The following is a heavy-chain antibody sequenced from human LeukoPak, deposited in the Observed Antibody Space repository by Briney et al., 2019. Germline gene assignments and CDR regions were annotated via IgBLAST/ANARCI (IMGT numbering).Heavy chain of an antibody. CDR3: AKDHDSSGYCRA. Sequence: GGSLRLSCAASGFTFSSYGMHWVRQAPGKGLEWVAFIRYDGSNKYYADSVKGRFNISRDNSKNTLYLQMNSLRAEDTAVYYCAKDHDSSGYCRAWGQGTLVSVSS. V-gene: IGHV3-30*02. CDR1: GFTFSSYG. CDR2: IRYDGSNK. D-gene: IGHD3-22*01. J-gene: IGHJ5*02.